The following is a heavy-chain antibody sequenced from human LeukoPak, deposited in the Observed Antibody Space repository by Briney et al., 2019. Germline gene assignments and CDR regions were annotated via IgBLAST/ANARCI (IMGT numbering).Heavy chain of an antibody. CDR2: IIPIFGTA. CDR1: LCTFSSYA. CDR3: AREVVVSSGFQH. D-gene: IGHD2-15*01. J-gene: IGHJ1*01. Sequence: SVNVSFKSYLCTFSSYAISSVRQPPGQGLDWMGGIIPIFGTANYTQKVQGRVPITTDESTSTAYMELSSLRSEDTAVYYCAREVVVSSGFQHWGQGTLVTVSS. V-gene: IGHV1-69*05.